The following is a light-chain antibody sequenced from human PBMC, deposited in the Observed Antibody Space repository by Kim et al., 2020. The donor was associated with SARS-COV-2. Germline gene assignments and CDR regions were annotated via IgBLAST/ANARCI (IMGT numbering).Light chain of an antibody. CDR2: DVS. J-gene: IGLJ3*02. Sequence: GQAVTISGTGTSIDVGGYDLVSWYQQHPGKAPNLIICDVSNRPSGVPDRFSGSKSGNTASLTISGLQADDEADYYCCSYAGSYTWVFGGGTALTVL. V-gene: IGLV2-11*03. CDR1: SIDVGGYDL. CDR3: CSYAGSYTWV.